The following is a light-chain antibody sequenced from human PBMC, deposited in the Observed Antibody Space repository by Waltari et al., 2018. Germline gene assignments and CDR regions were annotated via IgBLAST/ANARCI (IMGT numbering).Light chain of an antibody. CDR3: QQYNSYSVYT. V-gene: IGKV1-5*03. CDR2: KAS. CDR1: QSISSW. Sequence: DIQMTQSPSTLSASVGERVTITCRASQSISSWLAWYQQKPGKAPKLLIYKASSLESGGPSRFSGSGSGTEFTLTISSLQPDDFATYYCQQYNSYSVYTFGQGTKLEIK. J-gene: IGKJ2*01.